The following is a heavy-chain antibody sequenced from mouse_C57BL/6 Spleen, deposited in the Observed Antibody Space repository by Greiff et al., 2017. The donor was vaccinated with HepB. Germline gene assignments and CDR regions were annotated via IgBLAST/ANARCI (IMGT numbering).Heavy chain of an antibody. CDR2: IYPSDSET. Sequence: QVQLKQPGAELVRPGSSVKLSCKASGYTFTSYWMDWVKQRPGQGLEWIGNIYPSDSETHYNQKFKDKATLTVDKSSSTAYMQLSSLTSEDSAVYYCARIYYDYDGEDYYAMDYWGQGTSVTVSS. CDR1: GYTFTSYW. CDR3: ARIYYDYDGEDYYAMDY. D-gene: IGHD2-4*01. J-gene: IGHJ4*01. V-gene: IGHV1-61*01.